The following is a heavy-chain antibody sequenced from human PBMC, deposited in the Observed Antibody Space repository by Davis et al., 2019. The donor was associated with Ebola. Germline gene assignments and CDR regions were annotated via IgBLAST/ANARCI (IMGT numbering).Heavy chain of an antibody. CDR2: VNTIGDT. CDR3: ARAFCSPSSCFWSLDV. Sequence: GGSLRPSCPASEFTFSTYEMHWVRQGPGKGLEWVAMVNTIGDTYYSDSVKGRFTASRDNDKNSFYLQMNSLTTGDTAVYFCARAFCSPSSCFWSLDVWGRGTLVTVSS. CDR1: EFTFSTYE. J-gene: IGHJ2*01. V-gene: IGHV3-13*01. D-gene: IGHD2-2*01.